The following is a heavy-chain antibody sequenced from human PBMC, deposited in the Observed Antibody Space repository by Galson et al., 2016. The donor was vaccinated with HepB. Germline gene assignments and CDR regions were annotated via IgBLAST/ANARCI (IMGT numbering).Heavy chain of an antibody. V-gene: IGHV1-69*13. CDR2: IIPLYGTT. Sequence: SVKVSCKAFGGTFRTYAISWVRQAPGQGLEWMGVIIPLYGTTDFAQNFQGRVTITADESTRTAYMELSSLRSEDTAMYYCARLHYYDSGANLDEAFDIWGQGTVVTVSS. J-gene: IGHJ3*02. CDR3: ARLHYYDSGANLDEAFDI. D-gene: IGHD3-22*01. CDR1: GGTFRTYA.